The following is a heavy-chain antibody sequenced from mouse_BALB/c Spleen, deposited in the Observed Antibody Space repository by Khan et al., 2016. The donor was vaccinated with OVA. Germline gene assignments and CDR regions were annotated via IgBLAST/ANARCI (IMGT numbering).Heavy chain of an antibody. CDR2: FSTYSGNT. V-gene: IGHV1S137*01. D-gene: IGHD2-3*01. CDR1: GYTFTDYA. Sequence: QVQLQQPGPELVRPGVSVKISCKGSGYTFTDYAMYWGKQSHAKSLEWIGLFSTYSGNTNYNQKFKSKANMTVDKSSSTAYMELARLTSEDSAIYYSPRRAFDGYYDCWGQGTTLTVSS. CDR3: PRRAFDGYYDC. J-gene: IGHJ2*01.